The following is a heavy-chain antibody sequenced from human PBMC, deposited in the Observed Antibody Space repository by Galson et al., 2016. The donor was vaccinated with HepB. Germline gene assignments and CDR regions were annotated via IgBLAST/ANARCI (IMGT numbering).Heavy chain of an antibody. CDR3: ARRSYYDFWSGFWFDY. V-gene: IGHV4-39*01. D-gene: IGHD3-3*01. CDR1: GGSISSSSYY. CDR2: IYYSGST. Sequence: LSLTCTVSGGSISSSSYYWGWIRQPPGKGLEWIGSIYYSGSTYYNSSLKSRVTISVDTSKNQFSLKLSSVTATDTAVYYCARRSYYDFWSGFWFDYWGQGTLVTVSS. J-gene: IGHJ4*02.